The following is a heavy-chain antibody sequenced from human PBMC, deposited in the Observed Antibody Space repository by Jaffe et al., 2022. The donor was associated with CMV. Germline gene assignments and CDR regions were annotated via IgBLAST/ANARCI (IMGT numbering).Heavy chain of an antibody. CDR2: IYPGDSDT. D-gene: IGHD3-22*01. V-gene: IGHV5-51*01. CDR1: GYSFTSYW. Sequence: EVQLVQSGAEVKKPGESLKISCKGSGYSFTSYWIGWVRQMPGKGLEWMGIIYPGDSDTRYSPSFQGQVTISADKSISTAYLQWSSLKASDTAMYYCFLREYYDSSGYPDAFDIWGQGTMVTVSS. J-gene: IGHJ3*02. CDR3: FLREYYDSSGYPDAFDI.